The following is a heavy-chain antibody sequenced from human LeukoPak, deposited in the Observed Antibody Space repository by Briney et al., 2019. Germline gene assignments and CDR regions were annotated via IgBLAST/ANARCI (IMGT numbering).Heavy chain of an antibody. Sequence: GGSLRLSCAASGFTFSSYAMSWVRQAPGKGLEWVSAISGSGGSTYYADSVKGRFTISRDNSKNTLYLQMNSLRAEDTAVYYCARGVVVVPAAGSWGQGTLVTVSS. CDR1: GFTFSSYA. V-gene: IGHV3-23*01. J-gene: IGHJ5*02. CDR2: ISGSGGST. CDR3: ARGVVVVPAAGS. D-gene: IGHD2-2*01.